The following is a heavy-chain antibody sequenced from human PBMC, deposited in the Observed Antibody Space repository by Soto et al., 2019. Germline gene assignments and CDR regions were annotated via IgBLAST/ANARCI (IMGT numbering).Heavy chain of an antibody. CDR1: GFTFSSYA. J-gene: IGHJ5*02. V-gene: IGHV3-23*01. CDR2: ISGSGGST. Sequence: GGSLRLSCAASGFTFSSYAMSWVRQAPGKGLEWVSAISGSGGSTYYADSVKGRFTISRDNSKNTLYLQMNSLRAEDTAVYYCAKPRRDGSSWYWFDPWGQGTLVTVSS. CDR3: AKPRRDGSSWYWFDP. D-gene: IGHD6-13*01.